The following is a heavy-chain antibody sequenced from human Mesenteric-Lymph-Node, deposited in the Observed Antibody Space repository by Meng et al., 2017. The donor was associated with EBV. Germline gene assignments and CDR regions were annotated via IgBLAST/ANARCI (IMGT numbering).Heavy chain of an antibody. Sequence: QGQLQESGPGLVKPSGTLSLTFAVSGASISSTHWWSWVRQSPGKGLEWIGEIFHTGSTNYNPSLKSRVTISADESKNQVSLKLTSVTAADTAVYYCARGEGSSSYFDYWGQGSLVTVSS. V-gene: IGHV4-4*02. CDR1: GASISSTHW. J-gene: IGHJ4*02. D-gene: IGHD6-13*01. CDR3: ARGEGSSSYFDY. CDR2: IFHTGST.